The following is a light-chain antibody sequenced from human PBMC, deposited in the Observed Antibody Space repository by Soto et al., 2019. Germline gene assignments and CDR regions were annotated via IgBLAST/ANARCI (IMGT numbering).Light chain of an antibody. Sequence: QSVLTQPASVSGSRGQSITISCTGTSSDVGGYNYVSWYQQHPGKVPKLMIYDVSIRPSGVSSRFSGSKSGNTASLTISGLQAEDEADYYCSSFTSSSTVVFGGGTKVTVL. V-gene: IGLV2-14*01. J-gene: IGLJ2*01. CDR2: DVS. CDR3: SSFTSSSTVV. CDR1: SSDVGGYNY.